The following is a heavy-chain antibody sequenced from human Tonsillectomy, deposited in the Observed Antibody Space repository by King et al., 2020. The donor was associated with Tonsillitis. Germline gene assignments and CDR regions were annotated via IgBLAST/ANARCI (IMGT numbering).Heavy chain of an antibody. CDR1: GYIFDNYA. D-gene: IGHD2-2*01. J-gene: IGHJ4*02. V-gene: IGHV1-18*01. CDR2: ISVYSGNT. CDR3: ARDRDIVVVPAVGLDY. Sequence: VQLVQSGTEVKKPGASVRVACKASGYIFDNYAITWVRQAPGQGLEWMGWISVYSGNTHYAQNLQGRVTMTTDTSTSTAYMELRSLTSDDTAVYYCARDRDIVVVPAVGLDYWGQGPLVTVSS.